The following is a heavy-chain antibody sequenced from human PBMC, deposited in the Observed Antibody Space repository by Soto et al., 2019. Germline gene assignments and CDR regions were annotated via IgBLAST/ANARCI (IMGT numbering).Heavy chain of an antibody. CDR2: INSDGSST. D-gene: IGHD6-19*01. CDR3: ARGTLQQWLASFDY. J-gene: IGHJ4*02. CDR1: GFTFSSYW. V-gene: IGHV3-74*01. Sequence: GGSLRLSCAASGFTFSSYWMHWVRQAPGKGLVWVSRINSDGSSTSYADSVKGRFTISRDNAKNTLYLQMNSLRAEDTAVYYCARGTLQQWLASFDYWGQGTLVTVSS.